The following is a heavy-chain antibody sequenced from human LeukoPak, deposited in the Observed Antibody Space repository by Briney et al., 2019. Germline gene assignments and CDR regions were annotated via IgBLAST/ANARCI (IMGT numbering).Heavy chain of an antibody. Sequence: SETLSLTCTVSGGTISSYYWNWIRQPPGKGLEWIGYIHYSGSTDYNPSLRSRVTISVDTSKNQFSLRLSSVTAADTAVYYCARDRSDGSGYYGYYFDYWGQGTLVSVSS. CDR2: IHYSGST. D-gene: IGHD3-22*01. J-gene: IGHJ4*02. CDR1: GGTISSYY. V-gene: IGHV4-59*01. CDR3: ARDRSDGSGYYGYYFDY.